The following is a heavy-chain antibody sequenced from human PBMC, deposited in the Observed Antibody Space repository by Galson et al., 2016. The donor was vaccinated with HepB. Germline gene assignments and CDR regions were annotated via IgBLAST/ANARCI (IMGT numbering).Heavy chain of an antibody. D-gene: IGHD6-19*01. V-gene: IGHV3-9*01. J-gene: IGHJ3*01. CDR3: ATDHLEVAGFKYAFDL. Sequence: SLRLSCAASGFTFHAYAMHWVRQVPGKGLEWVAAISWNSGDFDYSDSVKGRFTISRDNVQNSLFLQMNSLRLEDTAVYYCATDHLEVAGFKYAFDLWGQGTMVTVSS. CDR2: ISWNSGDF. CDR1: GFTFHAYA.